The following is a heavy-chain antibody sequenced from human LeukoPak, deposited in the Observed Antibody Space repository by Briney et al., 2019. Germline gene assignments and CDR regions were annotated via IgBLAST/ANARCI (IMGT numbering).Heavy chain of an antibody. Sequence: SETLSLTCPVSGGSVSSGSYYWSWIRQPPGKGPEWIGYIYYSGSTNYNPSLKSRVTISVDTSKNQFSLKLSSVTAADTAVYYCARSARDFWSGYNYYFDYWGQGTLVTVSS. CDR1: GGSVSSGSYY. CDR3: ARSARDFWSGYNYYFDY. CDR2: IYYSGST. D-gene: IGHD3-3*01. J-gene: IGHJ4*02. V-gene: IGHV4-61*01.